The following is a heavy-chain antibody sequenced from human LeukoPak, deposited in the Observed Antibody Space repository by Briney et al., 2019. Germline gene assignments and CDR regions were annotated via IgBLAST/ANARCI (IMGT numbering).Heavy chain of an antibody. CDR2: IYSGGKT. D-gene: IGHD1-1*01. CDR3: ARTSGTSDSDT. CDR1: GFTVSGTY. Sequence: PGGSLRLSCAASGFTVSGTYMNWVRQAPGEGLEWVSLIYSGGKTSNADSVKGRFTIPRDNSKNPLYLQMNSLRAEASAVYNCARTSGTSDSDTWGQGNLVTVSS. V-gene: IGHV3-66*01. J-gene: IGHJ5*02.